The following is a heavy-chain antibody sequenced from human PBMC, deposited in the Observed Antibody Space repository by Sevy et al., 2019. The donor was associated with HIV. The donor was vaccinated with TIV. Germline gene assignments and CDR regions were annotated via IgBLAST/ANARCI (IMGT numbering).Heavy chain of an antibody. CDR1: GYTFTGYY. V-gene: IGHV1-2*02. Sequence: ASVKVSCKASGYTFTGYYMHWVRQAPGQGLEWIGWINPNSGGTNYAQKFQGRVTMTRDTSISTAYMELSRLRSDDTAVYYCARGPTGSSGIYGMDVWSQGTTVTVSS. J-gene: IGHJ6*02. CDR3: ARGPTGSSGIYGMDV. D-gene: IGHD6-19*01. CDR2: INPNSGGT.